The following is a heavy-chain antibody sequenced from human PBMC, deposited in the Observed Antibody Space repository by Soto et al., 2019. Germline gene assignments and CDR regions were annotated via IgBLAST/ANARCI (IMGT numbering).Heavy chain of an antibody. Sequence: GGSLRLSCAASGFTFSSYAMSWVRQAPGKGLEWVSAISGSGGSTYYADSVKGRFTISRDNSKNTLYLQMNSLRAEDTAVYYCAKKGIRITMIVVAPFDYWGQGTLVTVSS. CDR2: ISGSGGST. CDR3: AKKGIRITMIVVAPFDY. CDR1: GFTFSSYA. J-gene: IGHJ4*02. D-gene: IGHD3-22*01. V-gene: IGHV3-23*01.